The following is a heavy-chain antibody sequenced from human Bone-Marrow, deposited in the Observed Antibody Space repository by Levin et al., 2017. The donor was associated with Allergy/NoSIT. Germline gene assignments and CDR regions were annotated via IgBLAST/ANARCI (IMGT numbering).Heavy chain of an antibody. V-gene: IGHV3-23*01. D-gene: IGHD6-19*01. CDR3: AKSVAGYWYFDL. J-gene: IGHJ2*01. CDR2: LTGGGGTT. CDR1: GFTFSSYA. Sequence: GESLKISCAASGFTFSSYAMNWVRQAPGKGLEWVSGLTGGGGTTYYADSVKGRFTISRDNSKNTLYLQMNSLRAEDTALHYCAKSVAGYWYFDLWGRGTLVAVSS.